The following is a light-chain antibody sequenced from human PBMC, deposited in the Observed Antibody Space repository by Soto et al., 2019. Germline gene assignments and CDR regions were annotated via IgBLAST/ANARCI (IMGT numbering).Light chain of an antibody. CDR1: QSISSY. Sequence: DIQMTQSPSSLSASVGDRVTITCRASQSISSYLNWYQHKPGKAPKLLIYAASNLQTGVPSRFSGSGSETDFTLTISSLHPEDFATYYCQQSYSMFFTFGPGTKVDIK. CDR3: QQSYSMFFT. V-gene: IGKV1-39*01. CDR2: AAS. J-gene: IGKJ3*01.